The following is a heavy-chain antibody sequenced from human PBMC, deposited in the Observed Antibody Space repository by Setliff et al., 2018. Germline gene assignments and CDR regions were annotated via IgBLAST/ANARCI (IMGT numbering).Heavy chain of an antibody. CDR3: AKRDYYDSSGYLLPYMDV. J-gene: IGHJ6*03. CDR2: IRSNTDGGTA. CDR1: GFTFSRYW. D-gene: IGHD3-22*01. Sequence: GGSLRLSCAASGFTFSRYWMSWVRQAPGKGLEWVGLIRSNTDGGTADYAAPVEDRFTISRDDSKNTLYLQMNSLRAEDTAVYYCAKRDYYDSSGYLLPYMDVWGKGTTVTVSS. V-gene: IGHV3-15*01.